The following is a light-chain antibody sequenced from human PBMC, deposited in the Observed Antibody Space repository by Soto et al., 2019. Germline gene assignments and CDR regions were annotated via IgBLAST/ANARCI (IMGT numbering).Light chain of an antibody. CDR1: QTINNY. CDR3: QHRSDWPPRLT. CDR2: DAS. J-gene: IGKJ4*01. V-gene: IGKV3-11*01. Sequence: EIVLTQSPATLSLSPGERATLSCRASQTINNYLAWYQQKPGQAPRRLVYDASYRDIGIPARFSGSGSGTAFTLTISSLEPEDFAVYYCQHRSDWPPRLTFGGGTKVEIK.